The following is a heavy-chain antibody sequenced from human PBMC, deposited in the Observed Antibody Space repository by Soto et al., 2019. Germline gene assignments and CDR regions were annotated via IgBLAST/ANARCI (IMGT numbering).Heavy chain of an antibody. V-gene: IGHV4-34*01. J-gene: IGHJ6*03. CDR3: ARGHYIAVAGTKTYYYYMDV. D-gene: IGHD6-19*01. CDR2: INHSGST. Sequence: SETLSLTCAVYGGSFSGYYWSWIRQPPGKGLEWIGEINHSGSTNYNPSLKSRVTISVDTSKNQFSLKLSSVTAADTAVYYCARGHYIAVAGTKTYYYYMDVWGKGTTVTVSS. CDR1: GGSFSGYY.